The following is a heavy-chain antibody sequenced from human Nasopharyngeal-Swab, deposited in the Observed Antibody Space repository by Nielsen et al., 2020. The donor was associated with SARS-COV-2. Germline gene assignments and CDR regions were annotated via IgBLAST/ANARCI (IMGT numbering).Heavy chain of an antibody. CDR3: ARGDAYGDNLYYGMDV. Sequence: PGKGLEWIGSIYYSGSTYYNPSLKSRVTISVDTSKNQFSLKLSSVTAADTAVYYCARGDAYGDNLYYGMDVWGQGTTVTVSS. V-gene: IGHV4-39*07. D-gene: IGHD4-23*01. J-gene: IGHJ6*02. CDR2: IYYSGST.